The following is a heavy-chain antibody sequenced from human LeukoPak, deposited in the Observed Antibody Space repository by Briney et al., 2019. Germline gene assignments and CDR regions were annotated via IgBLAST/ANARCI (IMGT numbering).Heavy chain of an antibody. J-gene: IGHJ5*02. CDR3: ARDFPTPSVENWFDP. V-gene: IGHV3-7*01. Sequence: GGSLRLSCAASGFTFSSYWMSWVCQAPGKGLEWVANIKQDGSEKYYVDSVKGRFTISRDNAKNSLYLQMNSLRAEDTAVYYCARDFPTPSVENWFDPWGQGTLVTVSS. CDR1: GFTFSSYW. CDR2: IKQDGSEK. D-gene: IGHD4-23*01.